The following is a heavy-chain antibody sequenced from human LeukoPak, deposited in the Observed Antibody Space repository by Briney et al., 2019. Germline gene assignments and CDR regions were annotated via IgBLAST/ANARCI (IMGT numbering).Heavy chain of an antibody. V-gene: IGHV3-48*03. Sequence: GGSLRLSCAASGFTFSSYEMNWVRQAPGKGLEWVSYISTVSTVSYADSVKGRFTISRDNAKNSLYLQMNSLRAEDTGVYYCARTNPGVVQNDYWGQGTLVTVPS. D-gene: IGHD2-8*01. CDR3: ARTNPGVVQNDY. J-gene: IGHJ4*02. CDR2: ISTVSTV. CDR1: GFTFSSYE.